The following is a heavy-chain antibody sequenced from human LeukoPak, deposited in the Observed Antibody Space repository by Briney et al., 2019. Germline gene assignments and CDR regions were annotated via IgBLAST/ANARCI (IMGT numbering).Heavy chain of an antibody. Sequence: PGGSLRLSCAVSGFTFSDYAMSWVRQAPGKGLEWVSSISSSSSYIYYADSVKGRFTISRDNAKNSLYLQMNSLRAEDTAVYYCARRVRDGYSGGRVDYWGQGTLVTVSS. D-gene: IGHD6-19*01. CDR1: GFTFSDYA. CDR3: ARRVRDGYSGGRVDY. CDR2: ISSSSSYI. V-gene: IGHV3-21*01. J-gene: IGHJ4*02.